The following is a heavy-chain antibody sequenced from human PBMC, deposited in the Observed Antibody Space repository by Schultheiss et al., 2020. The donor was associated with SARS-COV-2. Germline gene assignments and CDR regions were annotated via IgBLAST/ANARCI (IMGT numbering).Heavy chain of an antibody. CDR3: ARSPGRGSAFDI. Sequence: SETLSLTCAVYGGSFSGYYWSWIRQPPGKGLEWIGYIYYSGSTYYNPSLKSRVTISVDTSKNQFSLKLSSVTAADTAVYYCARSPGRGSAFDIWGQGTMVTVSS. CDR2: IYYSGST. J-gene: IGHJ3*02. D-gene: IGHD3-10*01. CDR1: GGSFSGYY. V-gene: IGHV4-59*04.